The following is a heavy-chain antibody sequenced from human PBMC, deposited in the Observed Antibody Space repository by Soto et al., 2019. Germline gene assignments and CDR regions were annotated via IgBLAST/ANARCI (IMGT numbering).Heavy chain of an antibody. CDR2: ISGSGGDT. J-gene: IGHJ4*02. Sequence: EVQLLESGGTLVQPGGSLRLSCVVSGFSFSSYAMGWVRQAPGKGLGWVSSISGSGGDTYYGDSVKGRFTISRDNSKNTLYLEASSLTAEDTAVYYCAKNPIFGVVTHYFAHWGQGTLVTVSS. CDR3: AKNPIFGVVTHYFAH. CDR1: GFSFSSYA. V-gene: IGHV3-23*01. D-gene: IGHD3-3*01.